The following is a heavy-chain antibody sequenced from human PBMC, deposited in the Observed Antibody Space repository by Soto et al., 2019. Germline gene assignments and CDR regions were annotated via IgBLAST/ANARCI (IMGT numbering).Heavy chain of an antibody. D-gene: IGHD2-15*01. Sequence: QVRLVQSGAEMKKPGASVKVSCRTSGYTFTGYHIHWVRQAPGQGLEWMGWINPHSGGTNYAQEFRGRVTMTRDTSISTAYMEVNSLRSDDTAVYYCARGCSGGTCFLFDIWCQGTLVTVTS. J-gene: IGHJ5*02. CDR3: ARGCSGGTCFLFDI. CDR2: INPHSGGT. CDR1: GYTFTGYH. V-gene: IGHV1-2*02.